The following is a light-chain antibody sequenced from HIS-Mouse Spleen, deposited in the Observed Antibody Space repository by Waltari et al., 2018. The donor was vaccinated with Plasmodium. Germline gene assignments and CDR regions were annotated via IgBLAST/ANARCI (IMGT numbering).Light chain of an antibody. J-gene: IGLJ3*02. CDR2: LNSDGSH. Sequence: QLVLTQSPSASASLGASVQLPCTLRSGHSRYAIAWPPQQPEKGPRYLMKLNSDGSHSKGDGIPDRFSGSSSGAERYLTISSLQSEDEADYYCQTWGTGIRVFGGGTKLTVL. CDR1: SGHSRYA. V-gene: IGLV4-69*01. CDR3: QTWGTGIRV.